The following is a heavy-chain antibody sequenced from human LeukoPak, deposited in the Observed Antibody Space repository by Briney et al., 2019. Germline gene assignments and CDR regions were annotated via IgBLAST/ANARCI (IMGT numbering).Heavy chain of an antibody. CDR1: GGSISSSNYY. Sequence: SETLSLTCTVSGGSISSSNYYWGWIRQPPGTGLEWIASIHYSETTYYNPSLKSRVTISVDTSKNHFSLKLSSVTAADTAVYYCAYGAQLNYWGQGTLVTVSS. J-gene: IGHJ4*02. CDR3: AYGAQLNY. CDR2: IHYSETT. V-gene: IGHV4-39*02. D-gene: IGHD2-2*01.